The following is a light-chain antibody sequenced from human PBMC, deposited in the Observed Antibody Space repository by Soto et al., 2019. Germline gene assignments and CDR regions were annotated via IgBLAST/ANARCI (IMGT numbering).Light chain of an antibody. V-gene: IGKV3-20*01. CDR3: QHYGSSPLT. CDR2: DAS. Sequence: EIVLTQSPGTLSLSPGERATLSCTASQSISNNYLAWYRQKPGQAPRLLIYDASSRATGIPDRFSGSGSGTAFTLSISRLEPEDFAMYYCQHYGSSPLTFGGGTKVEIK. CDR1: QSISNNY. J-gene: IGKJ4*01.